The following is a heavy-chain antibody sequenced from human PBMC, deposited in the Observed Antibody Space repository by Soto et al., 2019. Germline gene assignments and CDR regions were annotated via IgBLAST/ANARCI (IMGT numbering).Heavy chain of an antibody. CDR1: GGSITSTYSY. V-gene: IGHV4-39*01. J-gene: IGHJ4*02. CDR3: ARHQSHTELTAYAPHFFEY. CDR2: VYYTGTT. D-gene: IGHD2-21*01. Sequence: QLQLQESGPGLVKPSETLSLTCNVSGGSITSTYSYWGWIRQPPGKGLEWIGSVYYTGTTNYKPSLERRVTIYADTSKIQFSLKLNSVSAADTAVYYCARHQSHTELTAYAPHFFEYWGQGTLITDSP.